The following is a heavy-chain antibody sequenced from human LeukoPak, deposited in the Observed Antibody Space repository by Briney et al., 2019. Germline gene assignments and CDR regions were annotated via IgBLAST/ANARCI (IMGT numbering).Heavy chain of an antibody. CDR1: GYTFTIDF. V-gene: IGHV1-46*01. CDR3: ARSEGYYGSGSYSDY. J-gene: IGHJ4*02. D-gene: IGHD3-10*01. CDR2: INPSGGST. Sequence: ASVKISCKTSGYTFTIDFVNWVGQAPGQGLKWMGIINPSGGSTSYAQKFQGRVTMTRDTSTSTVYTELSRLRSEDTAVYYCARSEGYYGSGSYSDYWGQGTLVTVSS.